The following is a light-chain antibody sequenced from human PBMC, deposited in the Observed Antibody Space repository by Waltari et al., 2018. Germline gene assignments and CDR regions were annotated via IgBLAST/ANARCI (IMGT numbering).Light chain of an antibody. CDR1: DIETKR. V-gene: IGLV3-21*02. Sequence: SYVLTQPPSVSVAPGQTAKIPCAGPDIETKRVHWYQQRPGQAPVLVMYDDTYRPSGIPARFSGSNSGNTATLTISRVEAGDEGDYYCQVWDSGADRVVFGGGTDLTVL. J-gene: IGLJ2*01. CDR3: QVWDSGADRVV. CDR2: DDT.